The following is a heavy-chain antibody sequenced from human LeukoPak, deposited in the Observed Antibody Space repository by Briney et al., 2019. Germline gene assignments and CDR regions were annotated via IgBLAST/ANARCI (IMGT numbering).Heavy chain of an antibody. CDR1: EFTFRRYA. J-gene: IGHJ4*02. V-gene: IGHV3-23*01. Sequence: GGSLRLSCAASEFTFRRYAMSWVRQAPGKGLEWVSIISGSGDNTYYADSVKGRFTISRDNAKNTLYLQMNSLRAEDTAVYFCAKDLDPLSGITYNPIVGTFPVLAYWGQGTLVTVSS. CDR3: AKDLDPLSGITYNPIVGTFPVLAY. CDR2: ISGSGDNT. D-gene: IGHD2-15*01.